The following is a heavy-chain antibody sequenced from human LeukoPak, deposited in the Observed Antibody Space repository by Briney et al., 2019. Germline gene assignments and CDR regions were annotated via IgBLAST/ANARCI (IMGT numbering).Heavy chain of an antibody. CDR3: ARAVSMVRGVITYYGMDV. J-gene: IGHJ6*02. Sequence: ASVTVSYKDSGYTLTRYDINWVRQAPRQGREWTGWMSPNSGNTGYVQKFQGRVTMTTDTSTTTVYMELSSLRSEDTAVYYCARAVSMVRGVITYYGMDVWGQGTTVTVSS. CDR1: GYTLTRYD. V-gene: IGHV1-8*01. CDR2: MSPNSGNT. D-gene: IGHD3-10*01.